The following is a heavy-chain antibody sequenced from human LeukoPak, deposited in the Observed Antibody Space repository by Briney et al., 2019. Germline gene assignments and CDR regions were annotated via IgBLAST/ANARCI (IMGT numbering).Heavy chain of an antibody. J-gene: IGHJ5*02. CDR2: IYHSGST. CDR1: GGSISSSNW. D-gene: IGHD3-10*01. Sequence: PSETLSLTCAVSGGSISSSNWWSWVRQPPGKGLEWIGEIYHSGSTNYNPSLKSRVTISVDKSKNQFSLKLSSVTAADTAVYYCARAGSDRNYWFDPWGQGTLVTVSS. CDR3: ARAGSDRNYWFDP. V-gene: IGHV4-4*02.